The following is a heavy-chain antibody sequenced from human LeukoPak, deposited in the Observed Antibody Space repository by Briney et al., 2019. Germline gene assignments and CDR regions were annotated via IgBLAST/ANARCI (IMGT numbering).Heavy chain of an antibody. Sequence: ASVKVSCKASGYTFTSYYMHWVRQAPGQGLEWMGIINPSGGSTSYAQKFQGRVTMTRDASTSTVYMELSSLRSEDTAVYYCSKDYPEVVRGFTITHYYYDGMDVWGQGTTVTVSS. CDR2: INPSGGST. D-gene: IGHD3-10*01. V-gene: IGHV1-46*01. CDR1: GYTFTSYY. J-gene: IGHJ6*02. CDR3: SKDYPEVVRGFTITHYYYDGMDV.